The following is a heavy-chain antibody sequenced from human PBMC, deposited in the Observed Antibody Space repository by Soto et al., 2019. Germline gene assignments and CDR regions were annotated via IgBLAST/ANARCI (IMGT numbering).Heavy chain of an antibody. Sequence: GGSLRLSCAASGFTFSSYWMSWVRQAPGKGLEWVANIKQDGSEKYYVDSVKGRFTISRDNAKNSLYLQMNSLRAEDTAVYYCARDWDITILYGMDVWGQGTTVTVSS. CDR1: GFTFSSYW. J-gene: IGHJ6*02. V-gene: IGHV3-7*05. CDR3: ARDWDITILYGMDV. CDR2: IKQDGSEK. D-gene: IGHD3-3*01.